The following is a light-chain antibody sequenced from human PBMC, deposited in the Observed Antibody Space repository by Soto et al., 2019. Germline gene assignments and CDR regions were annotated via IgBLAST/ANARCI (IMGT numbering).Light chain of an antibody. V-gene: IGLV2-14*01. J-gene: IGLJ2*01. CDR3: SSYTSSSTAV. CDR2: DVS. Sequence: QSALTQPASVSGSPGQSITISCTGTSSDVGGYNYVSWYQQHPGKAPKLMIYDVSNRPSGVSNRFSGSKSGNTASLPISGLQAEDEADSYCSSYTSSSTAVSGGGTKLTVL. CDR1: SSDVGGYNY.